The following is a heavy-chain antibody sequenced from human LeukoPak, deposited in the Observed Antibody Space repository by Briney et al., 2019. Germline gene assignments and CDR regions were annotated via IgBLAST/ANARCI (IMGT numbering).Heavy chain of an antibody. J-gene: IGHJ6*03. CDR2: INHSGST. CDR3: ARGRRVPARKPRNYYYYMDV. CDR1: GFTFSNAW. Sequence: PGGSLRLSCAASGFTFSNAWMSWVRQPPGKGLEWIGEINHSGSTNYNPSLKSRVTISVDTSKNQFSLKLSSVTAADTAVYYCARGRRVPARKPRNYYYYMDVWGKGTTVTVSS. D-gene: IGHD2-2*01. V-gene: IGHV4-34*01.